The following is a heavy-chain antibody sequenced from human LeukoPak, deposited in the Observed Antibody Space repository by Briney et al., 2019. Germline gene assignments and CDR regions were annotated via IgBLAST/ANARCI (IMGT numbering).Heavy chain of an antibody. CDR1: GGSISSYY. CDR2: IYYSGST. CDR3: AREYCSSTSCYDPYYFDY. V-gene: IGHV4-59*01. D-gene: IGHD2-2*01. J-gene: IGHJ4*02. Sequence: SETLSLTCTVSGGSISSYYWSWIRQPPGKGLEWIGYIYYSGSTNYNPSLKSRVTISVDTSKNQFSLKLSSVTAADTAVYYCAREYCSSTSCYDPYYFDYWGQGTLVTVSS.